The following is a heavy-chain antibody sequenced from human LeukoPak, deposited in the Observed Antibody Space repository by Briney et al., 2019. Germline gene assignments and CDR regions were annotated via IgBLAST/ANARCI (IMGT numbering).Heavy chain of an antibody. CDR3: ARGEYGGPAPYYYYYYMDV. J-gene: IGHJ6*03. D-gene: IGHD4-23*01. V-gene: IGHV1-24*01. Sequence: ASVKVSCKVSGYTLTELSMHWVRQAPGKGLEWMGGFDPEDGETIYAQKFQGRVTMTEDTSTDTAYMELSSLRSEDTAVYYCARGEYGGPAPYYYYYYMDVWGKGATVTVSS. CDR1: GYTLTELS. CDR2: FDPEDGET.